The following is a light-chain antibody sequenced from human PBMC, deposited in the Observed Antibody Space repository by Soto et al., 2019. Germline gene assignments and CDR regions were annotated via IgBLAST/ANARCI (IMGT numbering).Light chain of an antibody. J-gene: IGKJ1*01. Sequence: DIVMTQSPLSLPVTPGEPASISCRSSQSLLHSNGYNYLDWYLQKPGQSPQLLIYLGSNRASGXPXXVSGSGSGTDFTLQISRVEAEDVGVYYCMPALQTPTFGQGTKLEIK. V-gene: IGKV2-28*01. CDR2: LGS. CDR1: QSLLHSNGYNY. CDR3: MPALQTPT.